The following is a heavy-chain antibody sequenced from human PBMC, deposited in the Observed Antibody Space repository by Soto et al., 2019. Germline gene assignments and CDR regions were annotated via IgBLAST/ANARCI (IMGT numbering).Heavy chain of an antibody. Sequence: ESGGGVVQPGRSLRLSCAASGFTFSSYGMHWVRQAPGKGLEWVAVISYDGSNKYYADSVKGRFTISRDNSKNTLYLQMNSLRAEDTAVYYCAKDNYDFWSGSRHYYYYYGMDVWGQGTTVTVSS. CDR2: ISYDGSNK. CDR1: GFTFSSYG. V-gene: IGHV3-30*18. J-gene: IGHJ6*02. D-gene: IGHD3-3*01. CDR3: AKDNYDFWSGSRHYYYYYGMDV.